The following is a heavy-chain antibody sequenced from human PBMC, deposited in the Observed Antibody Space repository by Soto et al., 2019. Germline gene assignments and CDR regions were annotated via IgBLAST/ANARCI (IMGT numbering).Heavy chain of an antibody. D-gene: IGHD3-3*01. V-gene: IGHV4-30-4*01. CDR2: IFYSGNT. Sequence: SETLSLTCTVSGGSISSGDYYWSWIRQPPGKGLEWIGYIFYSGNTYYNPSLKSRITISVDTSKNQFSLKLRSVTAADTAVYYCARVRRFLEWFGPLDYWARGTLVNVSS. J-gene: IGHJ4*02. CDR3: ARVRRFLEWFGPLDY. CDR1: GGSISSGDYY.